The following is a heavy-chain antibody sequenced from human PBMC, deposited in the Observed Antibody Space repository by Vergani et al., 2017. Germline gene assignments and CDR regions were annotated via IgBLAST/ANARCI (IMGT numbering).Heavy chain of an antibody. CDR3: ARNWGYCTNGVCYDKNWFDP. D-gene: IGHD2-8*01. V-gene: IGHV4-61*02. Sequence: QVQLQESGPGLVKPSQTLSLTCTVSGGSISSGSYYWSWIRQPAGKGLEWIGRIYTSVGTHYNPSLKSRVTMSVDTYKNQFSLKMSSVTAADTAVYYCARNWGYCTNGVCYDKNWFDPWGQGTLVTVSS. CDR2: IYTSVGT. CDR1: GGSISSGSYY. J-gene: IGHJ5*02.